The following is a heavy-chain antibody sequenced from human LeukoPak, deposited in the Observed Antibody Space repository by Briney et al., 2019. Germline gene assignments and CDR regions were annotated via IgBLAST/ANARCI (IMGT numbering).Heavy chain of an antibody. CDR2: IYYSGST. Sequence: SETLCLTCTVSGGSISSHYWSWIRQPPGKGLEWIGYIYYSGSTNSNPSLKSRVTISVDTSKNQFSLKLSSVTAADTAVYYCARDVEWLLQGYYYYYMDVWGKGTTVTVSS. J-gene: IGHJ6*03. D-gene: IGHD3-3*01. CDR3: ARDVEWLLQGYYYYYMDV. CDR1: GGSISSHY. V-gene: IGHV4-59*11.